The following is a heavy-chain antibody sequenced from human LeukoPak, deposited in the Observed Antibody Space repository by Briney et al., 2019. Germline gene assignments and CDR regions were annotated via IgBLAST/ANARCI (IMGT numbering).Heavy chain of an antibody. CDR3: ARVPGIREFDY. Sequence: SETLSLTCTVSGGSISSGGYYWSWIRQHPGKGLEWIGYIYYSGSTYYNPSLKSRVTISVDTSKNQFSPKLSSVTAADTAAYYCARVPGIREFDYRGQGTLVTVSS. CDR1: GGSISSGGYY. CDR2: IYYSGST. J-gene: IGHJ4*02. D-gene: IGHD3-10*01. V-gene: IGHV4-31*03.